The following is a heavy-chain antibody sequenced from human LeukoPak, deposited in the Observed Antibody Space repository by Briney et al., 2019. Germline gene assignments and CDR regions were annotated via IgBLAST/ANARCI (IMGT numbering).Heavy chain of an antibody. CDR3: TRDVATPGPFDF. Sequence: PGGSLRLSCAASGFTFSSYSMNWVRQAPGKGLEWVSSISSSGTYTYYADSVRGRFTISRDNAKNSLYLQMNSLRAEDTAIYYCTRDVATPGPFDFWGQGTMVTVSS. J-gene: IGHJ3*01. V-gene: IGHV3-21*01. CDR2: ISSSGTYT. D-gene: IGHD5-12*01. CDR1: GFTFSSYS.